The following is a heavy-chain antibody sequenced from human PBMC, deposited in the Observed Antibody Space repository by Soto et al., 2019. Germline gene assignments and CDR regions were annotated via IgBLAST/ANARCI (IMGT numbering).Heavy chain of an antibody. Sequence: AETLSLTCTVSGGSIISYYCIFIRQPSLKGLEWIVRIYTSGSTNYNPSLKSRVTMSVDTSKNQFSLKLSSVTAADTAVYYCARVRIAARTGAYGMDVWGQGTTVTVSS. V-gene: IGHV4-4*07. CDR1: GGSIISYY. J-gene: IGHJ6*02. CDR2: IYTSGST. CDR3: ARVRIAARTGAYGMDV. D-gene: IGHD6-6*01.